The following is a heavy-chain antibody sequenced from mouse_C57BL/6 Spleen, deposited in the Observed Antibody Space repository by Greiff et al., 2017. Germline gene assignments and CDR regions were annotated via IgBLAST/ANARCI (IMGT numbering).Heavy chain of an antibody. CDR1: GFTFSSYA. Sequence: EVKLMEPGAGLVKPGGSLKLSCAASGFTFSSYAMSWVRQTPEQRLEWVAYISSGGDYIYYDDTVKGRFTISRDNSRNTLYLQMSSLKSEDTAMYYCTRDDGSWFAYWGQGTLVTVSA. V-gene: IGHV5-9-1*02. D-gene: IGHD1-2*01. CDR2: ISSGGDYI. CDR3: TRDDGSWFAY. J-gene: IGHJ3*01.